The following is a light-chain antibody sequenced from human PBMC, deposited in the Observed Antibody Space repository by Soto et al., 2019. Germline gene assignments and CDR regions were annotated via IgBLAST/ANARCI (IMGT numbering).Light chain of an antibody. CDR1: DSVGSN. CDR2: GAS. CDR3: QQCSNWPPA. V-gene: IGKV3-15*01. Sequence: EIVMTQSPATLSVSPGETATLSCRASDSVGSNLAWYQQKPGQAPRLVIYGASTRATGFPARFSGSGSGTEFTLTISSLQSEDFAIYYCQQCSNWPPAFGQGTKVDIK. J-gene: IGKJ1*01.